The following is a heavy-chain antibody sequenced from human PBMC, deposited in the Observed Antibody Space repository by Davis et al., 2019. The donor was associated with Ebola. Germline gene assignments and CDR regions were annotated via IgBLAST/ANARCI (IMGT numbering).Heavy chain of an antibody. CDR1: GFTFSSYS. J-gene: IGHJ4*02. V-gene: IGHV3-21*01. Sequence: GESLKIPCAASGFTFSSYSMNWVRQAPGKGLEWVSSIISSSSYIYYADSVKGRFTISRDNAKNSLYLQMNSLRAEDTSVYYCTTDARGLLWGQGTLVTVSS. CDR2: IISSSSYI. CDR3: TTDARGLL.